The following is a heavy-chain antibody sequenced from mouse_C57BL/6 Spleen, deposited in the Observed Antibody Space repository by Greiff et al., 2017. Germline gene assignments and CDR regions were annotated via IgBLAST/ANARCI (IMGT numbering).Heavy chain of an antibody. CDR1: GYTFTSYW. CDR3: ARSGTGKGGFAY. CDR2: IYPSDSET. J-gene: IGHJ3*01. D-gene: IGHD4-1*01. V-gene: IGHV1-61*01. Sequence: QVHVKQPGAELVRPGSSVKLSCKASGYTFTSYWMDWVKQRPGQGLEWIGNIYPSDSETHYNQKFKDKATLTVDKSSSTAYMQLSSLTSEDSAVYYCARSGTGKGGFAYWGQGTLVTVSA.